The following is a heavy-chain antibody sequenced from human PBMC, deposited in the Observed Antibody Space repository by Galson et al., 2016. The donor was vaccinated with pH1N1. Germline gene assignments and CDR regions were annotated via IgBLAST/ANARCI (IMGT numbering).Heavy chain of an antibody. CDR2: IDPSGVTT. V-gene: IGHV1-46*01. CDR1: GYTFSSFY. CDR3: ARDAGSYYGYFDY. J-gene: IGHJ4*02. Sequence: SVKVSCKASGYTFSSFYMHWVRQVPGQGHEWIGIIDPSGVTTIYAQKFQGRVTLTRDTSTRTVYMELTSLRSEDTAVYYCARDAGSYYGYFDYWGQGTLVTVSS. D-gene: IGHD3-10*01.